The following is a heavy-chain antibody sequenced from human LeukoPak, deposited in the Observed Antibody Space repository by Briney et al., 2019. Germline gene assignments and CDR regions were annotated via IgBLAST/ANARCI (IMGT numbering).Heavy chain of an antibody. J-gene: IGHJ4*02. V-gene: IGHV4-39*01. CDR1: GGSISSSSYY. Sequence: SGTLSLTCTVSGGSISSSSYYWGWIRQPPGKGLEWIGSTYYSGSTYYNPSLKSRVTISVDTSKNQFSLKLSSVTAADTAVYYCARLVGATIPDYWGQGTLVTVSS. CDR3: ARLVGATIPDY. CDR2: TYYSGST. D-gene: IGHD1-26*01.